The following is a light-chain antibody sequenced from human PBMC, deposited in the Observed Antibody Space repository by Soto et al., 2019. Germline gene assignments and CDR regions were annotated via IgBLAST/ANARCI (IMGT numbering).Light chain of an antibody. Sequence: EVVLTQSPATMSLSLGERATLSCRASQSVRSDLDWYQHKPCQPPRLLVYDESTRATGVPVRFIVSGSGADFTLTIISLEPEDFAVYKCQQRSNWPLITFDQRTRLEIK. CDR2: DES. CDR3: QQRSNWPLIT. J-gene: IGKJ5*01. V-gene: IGKV3-11*01. CDR1: QSVRSD.